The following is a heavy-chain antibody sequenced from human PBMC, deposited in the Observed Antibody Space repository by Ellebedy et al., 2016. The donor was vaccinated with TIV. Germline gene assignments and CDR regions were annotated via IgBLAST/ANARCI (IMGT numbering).Heavy chain of an antibody. Sequence: GESLKISCAASGFTFSSHSMNWVRQAPGKGLEWVSYISSVSSSIYYADSVKGRFTISRDNAKNSLYLQMNSLRAEDTAVYYCARAGRDYDFWSGYYFPPHGMDVWGQGTTVTVSS. CDR1: GFTFSSHS. D-gene: IGHD3-3*01. J-gene: IGHJ6*02. CDR3: ARAGRDYDFWSGYYFPPHGMDV. V-gene: IGHV3-48*04. CDR2: ISSVSSSI.